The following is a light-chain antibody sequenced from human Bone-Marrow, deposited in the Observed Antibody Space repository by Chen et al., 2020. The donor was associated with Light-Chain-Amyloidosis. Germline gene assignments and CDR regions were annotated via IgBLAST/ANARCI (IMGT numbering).Light chain of an antibody. J-gene: IGLJ2*01. CDR2: QES. Sequence: SYELTQPPSLSVSPVPTARITCSGDKLGDKYACWYQQKPGQSPVLVIYQESKRPSGIPERFSGSNSGNTATLTISGTQAMDEADYYCQEWDSSKVVFGGGTKLTVL. CDR3: QEWDSSKVV. CDR1: KLGDKY. V-gene: IGLV3-1*01.